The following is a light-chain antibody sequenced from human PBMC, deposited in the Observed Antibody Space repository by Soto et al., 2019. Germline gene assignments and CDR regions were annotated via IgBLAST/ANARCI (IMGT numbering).Light chain of an antibody. CDR1: SSDVGGYKY. Sequence: QSALTQPASVSGSTGQSITISCTGTSSDVGGYKYVSWYQQHPGKAPKLIIYDVTDRPSGVSNRFSGSKSGNTASLTISGLQAEDEADYYCSSYTSSNIREFGGGTKLTVL. CDR3: SSYTSSNIRE. CDR2: DVT. J-gene: IGLJ2*01. V-gene: IGLV2-14*01.